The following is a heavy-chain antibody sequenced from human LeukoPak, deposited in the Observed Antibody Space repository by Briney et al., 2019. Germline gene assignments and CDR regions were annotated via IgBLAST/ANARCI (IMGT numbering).Heavy chain of an antibody. Sequence: SETLSLTCAVYGGSFSGYYWSWNRQPPGKGLEWIGQIRRRGNTNYNPSLKSRVTISVDTSKNQLSLKLSTVTAADTALYYCARHGEYYFDYWGQGTLVTVSS. CDR3: ARHGEYYFDY. J-gene: IGHJ4*02. CDR2: IRRRGNT. V-gene: IGHV4-34*01. D-gene: IGHD3-10*01. CDR1: GGSFSGYY.